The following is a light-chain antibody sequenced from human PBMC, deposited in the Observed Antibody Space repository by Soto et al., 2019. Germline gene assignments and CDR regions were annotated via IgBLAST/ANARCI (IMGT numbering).Light chain of an antibody. CDR3: QQYGSSRYT. J-gene: IGKJ2*01. CDR1: QSVYSRY. V-gene: IGKV3-20*01. CDR2: GAS. Sequence: EIVLTQSPGTLSLSPGERATLSCRASQSVYSRYLAWYQQKPGQAPRLLIYGASSRVSGIPDRFSGSGSGTDFTLTISGLEPEDFAVYYCQQYGSSRYTFGQGTNLEIK.